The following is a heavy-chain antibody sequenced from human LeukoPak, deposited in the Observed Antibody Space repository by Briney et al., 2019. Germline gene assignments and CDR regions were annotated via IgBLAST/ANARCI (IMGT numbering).Heavy chain of an antibody. CDR2: TNQDESAK. V-gene: IGHV3-7*01. D-gene: IGHD6-19*01. J-gene: IGHJ4*02. Sequence: GGSLRLSCAASGFTFSTYWMSWVRQAPGKGLEWVANTNQDESAKFYVDSVKGRFTISRDNAKNSLYLQMNSLRAEDTAVYYCARDAVPGAGSFFDYCGQGTLVTVSS. CDR1: GFTFSTYW. CDR3: ARDAVPGAGSFFDY.